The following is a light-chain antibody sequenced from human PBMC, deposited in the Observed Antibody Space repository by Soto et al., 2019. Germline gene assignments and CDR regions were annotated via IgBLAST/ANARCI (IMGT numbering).Light chain of an antibody. CDR2: GAS. Sequence: EIVMTQSPATLSVSPGERATLSCRASQSVSSNLAWYQQKPGQAPRLLIYGASTWATGIPARFSGSGSGTAFTLTISSLQPEDYAVYYCQQYNNRPSWTFGQGTKVEIK. V-gene: IGKV3-15*01. J-gene: IGKJ1*01. CDR1: QSVSSN. CDR3: QQYNNRPSWT.